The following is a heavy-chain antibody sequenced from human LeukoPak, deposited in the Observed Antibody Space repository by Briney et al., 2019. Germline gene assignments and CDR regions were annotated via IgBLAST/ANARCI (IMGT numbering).Heavy chain of an antibody. D-gene: IGHD3-10*01. Sequence: LRLSCAASGFTFSSYAMSWIRQPPGKGPEWIGHIKHTGGTHYNSSLKSRVTISVDRSKNQFSLTLNSVTAADTALYYCASPMTFMVRGLHGIDGFVVWGQGTMVTVSS. CDR2: IKHTGGT. CDR1: GFTFSSYA. V-gene: IGHV4-30-2*01. J-gene: IGHJ3*01. CDR3: ASPMTFMVRGLHGIDGFVV.